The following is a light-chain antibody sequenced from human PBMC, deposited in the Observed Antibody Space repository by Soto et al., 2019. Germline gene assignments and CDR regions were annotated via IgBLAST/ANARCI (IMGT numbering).Light chain of an antibody. CDR3: CSYAGSRTHVL. V-gene: IGLV2-14*01. CDR1: SSDVGGYNY. CDR2: EVT. J-gene: IGLJ2*01. Sequence: QSVLTQPASVSGSPGQSITISCTGTSSDVGGYNYVSWFQQYPGKAPKLMIYEVTNRPSGVSNRFSGSRSGNTASLTISGLQAEDEAEYYCCSYAGSRTHVLFGGGTKLTVL.